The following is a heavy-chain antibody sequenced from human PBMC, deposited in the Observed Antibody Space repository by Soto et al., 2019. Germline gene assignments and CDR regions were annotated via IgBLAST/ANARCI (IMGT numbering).Heavy chain of an antibody. D-gene: IGHD6-13*01. J-gene: IGHJ5*02. CDR3: AKEIAASATLWLDP. CDR1: GFTLNYYA. V-gene: IGHV3-23*01. Sequence: EVQLLESGGGLVQPGGSLRLSCAASGFTLNYYAINWVRQAPGKGLEWVSAITSTGDTYYVDSVKGRFTIPRDNSKNTLYLQMNSLRAEDTAVYYCAKEIAASATLWLDPWGQGTLVTVSS. CDR2: ITSTGDT.